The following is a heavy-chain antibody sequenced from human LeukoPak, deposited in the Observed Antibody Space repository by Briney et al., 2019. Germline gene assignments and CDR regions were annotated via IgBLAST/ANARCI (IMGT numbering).Heavy chain of an antibody. CDR3: ARWVVAATNKGYFSY. Sequence: DSLSLTCALYARSFRGYYCGWVRQPRGEGREWIGEIKRGGSPNYNTLLKSRVTIPEKTSKNHFTLKRRSVDRADPALYYWARWVVAATNKGYFSYGGQGTLVTVS. J-gene: IGHJ4*02. V-gene: IGHV4-34*01. CDR1: ARSFRGYY. CDR2: IKRGGSP. D-gene: IGHD2-15*01.